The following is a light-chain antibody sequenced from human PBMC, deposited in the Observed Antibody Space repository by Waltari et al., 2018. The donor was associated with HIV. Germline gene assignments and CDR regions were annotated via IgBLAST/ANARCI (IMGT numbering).Light chain of an antibody. CDR3: CSYAGSSPVL. V-gene: IGLV2-23*01. J-gene: IGLJ2*01. CDR2: EGS. CDR1: SRTVGSYNL. Sequence: QSALTHPASVSGSPGQSITLSCTGPSRTVGSYNLVSWYQQHPGKAPKLMIYEGSKRPSGVSNRFSGSKSGSTASLTISGLQAEDEAGYYCCSYAGSSPVLFGGGTKLTVL.